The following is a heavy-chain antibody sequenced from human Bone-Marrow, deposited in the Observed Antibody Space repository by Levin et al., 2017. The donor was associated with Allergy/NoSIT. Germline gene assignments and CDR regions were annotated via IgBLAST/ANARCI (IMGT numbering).Heavy chain of an antibody. V-gene: IGHV4-39*01. CDR1: GGSISSSSYY. J-gene: IGHJ5*02. D-gene: IGHD6-6*01. CDR2: IYYSGST. Sequence: LSQTLSLTCTVSGGSISSSSYYWGWIRQPPGKGLEWIGSIYYSGSTYYNPSLKSRVTISVDTSKNQFSLKLSSVTAADTAVYYCARTYSSFFHWFDPWGQGTLVTVSS. CDR3: ARTYSSFFHWFDP.